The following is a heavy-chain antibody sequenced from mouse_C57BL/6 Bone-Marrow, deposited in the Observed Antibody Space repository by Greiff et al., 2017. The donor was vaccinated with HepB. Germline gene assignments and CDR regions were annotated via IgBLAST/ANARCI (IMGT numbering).Heavy chain of an antibody. V-gene: IGHV1-7*01. D-gene: IGHD2-1*01. J-gene: IGHJ4*01. CDR3: ALYGKYVSYAMDY. Sequence: QVQLKQSGAELAKPGASVKLSCKASGYTFTSYWMHWVKQRPGQGLEWIGYINPSSGYTKYNQKFKDKATLTADKSSSTAYMQLSSLTYEDSAVYDFALYGKYVSYAMDYWGQGTSVTVTS. CDR2: INPSSGYT. CDR1: GYTFTSYW.